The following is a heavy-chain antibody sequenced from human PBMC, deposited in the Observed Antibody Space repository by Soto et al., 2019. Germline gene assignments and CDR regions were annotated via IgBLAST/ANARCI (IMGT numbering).Heavy chain of an antibody. J-gene: IGHJ5*02. D-gene: IGHD5-12*01. CDR1: GYTFFTYD. V-gene: IGHV1-18*01. CDR2: ISTYSGDT. CDR3: AGHHGPTTSENWFDP. Sequence: QVHLVQSGVEVKTPGASVKVSCQASGYTFFTYDISWVRQAPGQGLEWMGWISTYSGDTKYAQKFQGTVTMTTATSPTTAYLELRSLRSADTAVYSCAGHHGPTTSENWFDPWGQGTLVTVSS.